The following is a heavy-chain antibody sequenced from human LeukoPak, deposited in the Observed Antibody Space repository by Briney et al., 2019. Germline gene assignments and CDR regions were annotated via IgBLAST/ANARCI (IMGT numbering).Heavy chain of an antibody. CDR2: INHSGST. CDR3: ASQGSSWYPVGGY. CDR1: GGSFSGYY. V-gene: IGHV4-34*01. Sequence: PSETLSLTCAVYGGSFSGYYWSWIRQPPGKGLEWIGEINHSGSTNYNPSLKSRVTISVDTSKNQFSLKLSSVTAADTAVYYCASQGSSWYPVGGYWGQGTLVTVSS. J-gene: IGHJ4*02. D-gene: IGHD6-13*01.